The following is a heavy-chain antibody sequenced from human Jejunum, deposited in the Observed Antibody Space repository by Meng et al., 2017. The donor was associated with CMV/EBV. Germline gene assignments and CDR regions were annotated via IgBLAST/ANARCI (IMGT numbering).Heavy chain of an antibody. CDR1: GSTLTNRY. CDR2: ITPSVGNT. V-gene: IGHV1-45*02. Sequence: SCKASGSTLTNRYVHWVRQAPGQALEWMGWITPSVGNTNYAQKFQDRTTISSDRSMTTAYMELSSLGSQDTATYYCATLGGYGMDVWGQGTTVTVSS. CDR3: ATLGGYGMDV. J-gene: IGHJ6*02. D-gene: IGHD3-16*01.